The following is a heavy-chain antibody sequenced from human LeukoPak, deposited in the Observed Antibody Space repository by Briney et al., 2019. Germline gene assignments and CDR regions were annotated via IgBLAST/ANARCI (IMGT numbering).Heavy chain of an antibody. D-gene: IGHD2-8*01. CDR3: ARHSHYCTNGVCLNWFDP. J-gene: IGHJ5*02. CDR2: IYYSGST. Sequence: SETLSLTCTVSGGSISSRSYYWGWIRQPPGKGLEWIGSIYYSGSTYYNPSLKSRVTISVDTSKNQFSLKLSSVTAADTAVYYCARHSHYCTNGVCLNWFDPWGQGTLVTVSS. CDR1: GGSISSRSYY. V-gene: IGHV4-39*01.